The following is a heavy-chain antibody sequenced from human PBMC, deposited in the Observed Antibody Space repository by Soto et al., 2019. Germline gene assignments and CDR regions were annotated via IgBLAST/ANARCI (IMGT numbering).Heavy chain of an antibody. V-gene: IGHV3-33*01. CDR2: IWYDGSNK. J-gene: IGHJ1*01. D-gene: IGHD2-15*01. CDR1: GFTFSSYG. Sequence: GGSPRLSCAASGFTFSSYGMHWVRQAPGKGLEWVAVIWYDGSNKYYADSVKGRFTISRDNSKNTLYLQMNSLRAEDTAVYYCARAPLRVAATPWYFQHWGQGTLVTVSS. CDR3: ARAPLRVAATPWYFQH.